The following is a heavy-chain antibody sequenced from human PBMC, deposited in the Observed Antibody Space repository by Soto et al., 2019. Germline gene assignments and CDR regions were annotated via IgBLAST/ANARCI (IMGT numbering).Heavy chain of an antibody. Sequence: QVQLVQSGAEVKKPGASVKVSCKASGYTFTSYHITWVRQAPGQGLEWMGWISAYNGNTNYAQKLQGRVTMTTDTSTSTADMGLRSLGSDDTTVYYCTSVSPPRREWGQGTLVTVSS. V-gene: IGHV1-18*01. CDR1: GYTFTSYH. CDR2: ISAYNGNT. J-gene: IGHJ4*02. CDR3: TSVSPPRRE.